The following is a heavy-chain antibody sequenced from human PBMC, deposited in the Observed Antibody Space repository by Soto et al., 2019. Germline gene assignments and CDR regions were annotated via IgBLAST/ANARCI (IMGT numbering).Heavy chain of an antibody. J-gene: IGHJ6*03. CDR3: AGRASGSSSQNNCYSWHYHFMDV. D-gene: IGHD2-21*01. Sequence: QVQLVESGGGVVQPGRSLRLSCAASGFTFSSYGMHWVRQAPGKGLEWVAVIWYDGSNKYYADSVKGRFTISRDNSKNTLQLQMNRLRAEDTAVYYCAGRASGSSSQNNCYSWHYHFMDVWGKGTTVTVSS. V-gene: IGHV3-33*01. CDR2: IWYDGSNK. CDR1: GFTFSSYG.